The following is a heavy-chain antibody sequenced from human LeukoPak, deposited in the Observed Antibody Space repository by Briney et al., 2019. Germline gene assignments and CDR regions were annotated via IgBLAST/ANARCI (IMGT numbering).Heavy chain of an antibody. CDR1: GGSISSYY. CDR2: IYTSGST. D-gene: IGHD1-1*01. J-gene: IGHJ6*03. CDR3: ARSPRHTWNYYMDV. V-gene: IGHV4-4*07. Sequence: SETLSLTCTVSGGSISSYYWSWIRQPAGKGLEWIGRIYTSGSTNYNPSLKSRVTISVDTSKNQFSLKLSSVTAADTAVYYCARSPRHTWNYYMDVWGKGTTVTVSS.